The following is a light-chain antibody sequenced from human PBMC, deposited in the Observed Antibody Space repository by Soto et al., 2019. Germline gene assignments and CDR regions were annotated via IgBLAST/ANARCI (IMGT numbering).Light chain of an antibody. Sequence: EIVLTQSPGTLSLSTGERATLSCRTSQSTTNNYLAWYQQKPGQAPRLLIYGASSRATGIPDRFSGSGSGTDFTLTISRLEPEDSAVYYCQQYGNSRTFGQGTKVDIK. V-gene: IGKV3-20*01. CDR3: QQYGNSRT. CDR2: GAS. J-gene: IGKJ1*01. CDR1: QSTTNNY.